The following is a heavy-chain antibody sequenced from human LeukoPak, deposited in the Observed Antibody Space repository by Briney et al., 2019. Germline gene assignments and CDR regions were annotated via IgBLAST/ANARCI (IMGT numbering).Heavy chain of an antibody. V-gene: IGHV4-59*01. Sequence: SKTLSLTCTVSGGSISTYYLSWIRQPPGKGLEWIGYIHDSGTTSYNPSLKVRVTISLDISYNQLSLRLTSVSAADRGIYYCARGGREGYNSFAYWGQGTLVSVSS. D-gene: IGHD5-24*01. J-gene: IGHJ4*02. CDR1: GGSISTYY. CDR3: ARGGREGYNSFAY. CDR2: IHDSGTT.